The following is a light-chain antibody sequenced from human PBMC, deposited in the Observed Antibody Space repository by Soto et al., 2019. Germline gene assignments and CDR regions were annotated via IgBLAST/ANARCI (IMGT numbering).Light chain of an antibody. CDR3: QQYGSSLGVT. Sequence: EIVLTQSPGTLSLSPVERATLSCRASQSVSSSYLAWYQQKPGQAPRLLIHGASSRATGIPDRFSGSGSGTDFTLTISRLEPEDFAVYYCQQYGSSLGVTFGGGTKVDIK. V-gene: IGKV3-20*01. J-gene: IGKJ4*01. CDR2: GAS. CDR1: QSVSSSY.